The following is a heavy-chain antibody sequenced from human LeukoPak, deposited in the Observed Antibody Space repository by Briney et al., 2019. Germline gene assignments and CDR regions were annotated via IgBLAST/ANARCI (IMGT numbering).Heavy chain of an antibody. CDR3: ARKSSYGFA. J-gene: IGHJ4*02. CDR2: IKQDGSDK. V-gene: IGHV3-7*05. D-gene: IGHD5-18*01. Sequence: GGSLRLSCAASGFTFSSYWMSWVRQAPGKGLEWVANIKQDGSDKYYVDSMKGRFTISRDNAENSLSLQMNSLRAEDTAVYYCARKSSYGFAWGQGTLVTVSS. CDR1: GFTFSSYW.